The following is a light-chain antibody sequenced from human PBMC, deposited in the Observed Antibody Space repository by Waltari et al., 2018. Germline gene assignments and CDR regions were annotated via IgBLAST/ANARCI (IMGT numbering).Light chain of an antibody. Sequence: QSALTQPASVSGSPGQSITISCTGTSSDVGSYNLVSWYQQHPGKGPKLMIYEVSKRPSGVSNRFSGSKSGNPASLTISGLQAEDEAEYYCCSYAGSKFYVFGTGTKVTVL. V-gene: IGLV2-23*02. CDR2: EVS. CDR3: CSYAGSKFYV. J-gene: IGLJ1*01. CDR1: SSDVGSYNL.